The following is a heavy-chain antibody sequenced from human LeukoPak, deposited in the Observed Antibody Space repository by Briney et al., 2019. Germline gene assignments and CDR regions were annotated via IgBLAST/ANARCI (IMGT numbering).Heavy chain of an antibody. V-gene: IGHV5-51*01. CDR1: GYTFTNYW. CDR3: ARATAYHFDY. CDR2: IYPDDSDT. Sequence: GESLKISCKGSGYTFTNYWIGWVRQVPGKGLEWMGIIYPDDSDTRYRPSFQGQVTILADKSISTAYLQWSSLKASDTAMYYCARATAYHFDYWGQGTLVTVSS. D-gene: IGHD5-18*01. J-gene: IGHJ4*02.